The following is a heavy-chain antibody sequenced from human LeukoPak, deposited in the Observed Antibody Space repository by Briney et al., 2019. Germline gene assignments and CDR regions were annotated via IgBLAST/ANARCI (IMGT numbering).Heavy chain of an antibody. CDR1: GFIFSNYA. CDR2: ISRSGGST. Sequence: GGSLRLSCLASGFIFSNYAMHWVRQAPGKGLEYLSAISRSGGSTYCADSVKDRFTISRDNSKNTLYLQMYSLRAEDTAVYYCAKKRVAVAGTHYFDYWGQGTLVTVSS. J-gene: IGHJ4*02. V-gene: IGHV3-64*04. CDR3: AKKRVAVAGTHYFDY. D-gene: IGHD6-19*01.